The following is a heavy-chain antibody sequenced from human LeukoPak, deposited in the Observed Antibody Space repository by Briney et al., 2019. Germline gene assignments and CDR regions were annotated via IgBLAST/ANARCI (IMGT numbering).Heavy chain of an antibody. J-gene: IGHJ2*01. CDR2: ISGSGGST. Sequence: GGSLRLSCAASGFTFSSYAMSWVRQAPGKGLEWVSAISGSGGSTYYADSVKGRFTISRDNSKNTLYLQMNSLRAEDTAVYYCARGYSSGWYGGPDYWGRGTLVTVSS. CDR1: GFTFSSYA. CDR3: ARGYSSGWYGGPDY. D-gene: IGHD6-19*01. V-gene: IGHV3-23*01.